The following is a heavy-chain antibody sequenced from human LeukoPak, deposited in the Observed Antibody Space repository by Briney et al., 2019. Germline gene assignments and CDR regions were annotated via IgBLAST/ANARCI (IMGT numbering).Heavy chain of an antibody. CDR3: ASRHYDILTGYLKAVDY. CDR2: IYYSGRT. CDR1: GGSISSSSYY. D-gene: IGHD3-9*01. J-gene: IGHJ4*02. Sequence: SETLSLTCTVSGGSISSSSYYWGWIRQPPGEGLEWIGSIYYSGRTYYNPSLNSRVTISVDTSKNQFSPKLSSVTAADTAVYYCASRHYDILTGYLKAVDYWGQGTLVTVSS. V-gene: IGHV4-39*01.